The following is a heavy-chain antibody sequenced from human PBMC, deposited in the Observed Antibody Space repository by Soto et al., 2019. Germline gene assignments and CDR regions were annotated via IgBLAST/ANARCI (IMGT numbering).Heavy chain of an antibody. D-gene: IGHD3-16*02. J-gene: IGHJ4*02. CDR2: IVVGSGNT. CDR1: GFTFTSSA. CDR3: AAWGGLRLGELSSGPYFDY. Sequence: QMQLVQSGPEVKKPGTSVKVSCKASGFTFTSSAMQWVRQARGQRLEWIGWIVVGSGNTNYAQKFQERVTITRDMSTRTAYMELSSLRSEDTAVYYCAAWGGLRLGELSSGPYFDYWGQGTLVTVSS. V-gene: IGHV1-58*02.